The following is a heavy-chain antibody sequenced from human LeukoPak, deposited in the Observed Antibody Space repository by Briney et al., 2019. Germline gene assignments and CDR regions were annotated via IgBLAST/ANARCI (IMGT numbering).Heavy chain of an antibody. CDR2: ISSSGTTI. J-gene: IGHJ4*02. CDR3: AKDGGTHFDH. V-gene: IGHV3-48*03. Sequence: GGSLRLSCAASGFTFSHYEMNWVRQAPGKGLEWVSYISSSGTTISYAQSVKGRFTITRDNAQNSLTLHMNTLRADDTAVYCAKDGGTHFDHWGQGTLVTVSS. D-gene: IGHD1-26*01. CDR1: GFTFSHYE.